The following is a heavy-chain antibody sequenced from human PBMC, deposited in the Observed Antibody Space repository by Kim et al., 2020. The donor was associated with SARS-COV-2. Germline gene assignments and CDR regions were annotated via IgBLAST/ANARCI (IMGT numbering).Heavy chain of an antibody. Sequence: GGSLRLSCAASGFTFSSYGMHWVRQAPGKGLEWVAVISYDGSNKYYADSVKGRFTISRDNSKNTLYLQMNSLRAEDTAVYYCAKASEGELTEYQHWGQGTLVTVSS. V-gene: IGHV3-30*18. CDR2: ISYDGSNK. D-gene: IGHD1-26*01. CDR1: GFTFSSYG. CDR3: AKASEGELTEYQH. J-gene: IGHJ1*01.